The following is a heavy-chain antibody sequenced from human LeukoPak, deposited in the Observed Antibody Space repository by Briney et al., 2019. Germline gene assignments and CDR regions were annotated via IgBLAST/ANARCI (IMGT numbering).Heavy chain of an antibody. CDR1: GFTFSSYS. Sequence: GGSLRLSCAASGFTFSSYSMTWVHQAPGKGLEWVSSISSSSSYIYYADSVKGRFTISRDNAKNSLYLQMNSLRAEDTAVYYCAREAHYDFWSSYYYGMDVWGQGTTVTVSS. CDR2: ISSSSSYI. D-gene: IGHD3-3*01. CDR3: AREAHYDFWSSYYYGMDV. V-gene: IGHV3-21*01. J-gene: IGHJ6*02.